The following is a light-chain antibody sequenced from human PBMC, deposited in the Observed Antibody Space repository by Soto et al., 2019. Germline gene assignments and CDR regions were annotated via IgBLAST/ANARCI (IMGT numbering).Light chain of an antibody. J-gene: IGKJ5*01. CDR2: DAY. V-gene: IGKV3-11*01. CDR1: QSFRGL. CDR3: PQRHRWPTT. Sequence: EVVLTQSPVTLSLSPGERATLSCRASQSFRGLLAWYQQKPGQAPRLLIYDAYNRATGIPPRFSGSGSGTDYTLTISSLEHEDSAVYYCPQRHRWPTTFGQGTRLESK.